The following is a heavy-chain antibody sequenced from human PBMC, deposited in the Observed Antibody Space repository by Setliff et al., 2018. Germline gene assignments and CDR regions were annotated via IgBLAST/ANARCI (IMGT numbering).Heavy chain of an antibody. Sequence: PSQTLSLTCAISGDSVSSNGAAWNWIRQSPSGGLEWLGRTSYRSKWYYDYALSVKSRITVNPDTSKNQFSLHLNSVTPEDTAVYYCARDSELGLDALDIWGQGTMVTVSS. D-gene: IGHD7-27*01. CDR1: GDSVSSNGAA. CDR3: ARDSELGLDALDI. V-gene: IGHV6-1*01. J-gene: IGHJ3*02. CDR2: TSYRSKWYY.